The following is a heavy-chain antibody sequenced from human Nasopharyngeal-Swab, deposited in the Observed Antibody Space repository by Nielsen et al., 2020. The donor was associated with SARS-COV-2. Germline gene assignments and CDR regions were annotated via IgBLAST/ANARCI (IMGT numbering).Heavy chain of an antibody. CDR1: GFSLSTSKVG. CDR2: LYWDDDN. V-gene: IGHV2-5*02. Sequence: SGPTLVKPSQTSTLTCTFSGFSLSTSKVGVSWVRQLPGKALGWLALLYWDDDNRYNPSLKNRITITRDTSKKQVVLTMTNMDPVDTATYYCVHSTGWRLDYWGQGTLVTVSS. J-gene: IGHJ4*02. D-gene: IGHD6-19*01. CDR3: VHSTGWRLDY.